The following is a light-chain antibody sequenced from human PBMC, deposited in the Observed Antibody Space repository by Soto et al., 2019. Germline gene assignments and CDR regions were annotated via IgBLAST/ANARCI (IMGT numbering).Light chain of an antibody. Sequence: DIKMTQSPSTLSASIGDRITITCRASQGIRSWLAWYQQKPGIAPKLLIYKASTLQSGVPSRFSGSASGTEFTLTISILQPEDFATYYCQQYNDYPWTFGQGTKVEIK. CDR1: QGIRSW. CDR3: QQYNDYPWT. V-gene: IGKV1-5*03. CDR2: KAS. J-gene: IGKJ1*01.